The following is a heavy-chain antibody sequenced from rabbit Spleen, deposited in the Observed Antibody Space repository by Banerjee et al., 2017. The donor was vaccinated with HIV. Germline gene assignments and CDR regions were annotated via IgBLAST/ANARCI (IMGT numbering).Heavy chain of an antibody. J-gene: IGHJ4*01. V-gene: IGHV1S47*01. CDR2: IDPVFGST. D-gene: IGHD3-1*01. CDR1: GFDFSKYG. Sequence: QEQLVETGGGLVQPGGSLTLFCKASGFDFSKYGMSWVRQAPGMGLEWIGYIDPVFGSTYYASWVNGRFSISRENTQNTVSLQMNSLTAADTATYFCVRDTWAFNLWGQGTFVTVS. CDR3: VRDTWAFNL.